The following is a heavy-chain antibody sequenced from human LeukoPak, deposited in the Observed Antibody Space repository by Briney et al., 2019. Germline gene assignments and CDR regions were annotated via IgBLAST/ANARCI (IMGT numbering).Heavy chain of an antibody. CDR2: IKSKTDGGTT. CDR3: TTGEAGSSSLDY. CDR1: GFTFSSYA. V-gene: IGHV3-15*01. D-gene: IGHD6-6*01. J-gene: IGHJ4*02. Sequence: PGGSLRLSCAASGFTFSSYAMSWVRQAPGKGLEWVGRIKSKTDGGTTDYAAPVKGRFTISRDDSKNTLYLQMNSLKTEDTAVYYCTTGEAGSSSLDYWGQGTLVTVSS.